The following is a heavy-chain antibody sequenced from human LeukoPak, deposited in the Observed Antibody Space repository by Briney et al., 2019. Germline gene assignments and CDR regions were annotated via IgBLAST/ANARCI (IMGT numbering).Heavy chain of an antibody. CDR3: ARGTNDFWSGYYNYYYGMDV. V-gene: IGHV4-59*01. CDR2: IYYSGST. CDR1: GGSISSYY. Sequence: PSETLSLTCTVSGGSISSYYWSWIRQPPGKGLEWIGYIYYSGSTNYNPSLKGRVTISVDTSKNQFSLKLSSVTAADTAVYYCARGTNDFWSGYYNYYYGMDVWGQGTTVTVSS. D-gene: IGHD3-3*01. J-gene: IGHJ6*02.